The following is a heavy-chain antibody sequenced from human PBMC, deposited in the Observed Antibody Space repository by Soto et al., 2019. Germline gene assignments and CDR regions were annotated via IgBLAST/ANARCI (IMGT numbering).Heavy chain of an antibody. J-gene: IGHJ4*02. CDR3: ARHGKQRRDFDY. V-gene: IGHV4-59*08. CDR2: IYYSGST. D-gene: IGHD2-15*01. Sequence: SETLSLTCTVSGGSISSYYWSWIRQPPGKGLEWIGYIYYSGSTNYNPSLKSRVTISVDTSKNQFSLKLSSVTAADTAVYYCARHGKQRRDFDYWGQGTLVT. CDR1: GGSISSYY.